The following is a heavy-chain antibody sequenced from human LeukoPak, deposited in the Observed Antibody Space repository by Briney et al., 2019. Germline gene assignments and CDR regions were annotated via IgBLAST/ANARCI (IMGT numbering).Heavy chain of an antibody. J-gene: IGHJ4*02. CDR2: FDPEDGET. CDR3: ARVYGRYYDILTGYYPYYYFDY. D-gene: IGHD3-9*01. V-gene: IGHV1-24*01. CDR1: GYTLTELS. Sequence: ASVKVSCKVSGYTLTELSMHWVRQAPGKGLEWMGGFDPEDGETIYAQKFQGRVTMTEDTSTDTAYMELSSLRSEDTAVYYCARVYGRYYDILTGYYPYYYFDYWGQGTLVTVSS.